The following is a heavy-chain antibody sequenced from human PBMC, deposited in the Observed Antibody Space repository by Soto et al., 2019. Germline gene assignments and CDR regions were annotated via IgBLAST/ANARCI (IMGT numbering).Heavy chain of an antibody. CDR3: ARVLRLGELSLNSFDY. V-gene: IGHV1-2*02. Sequence: QVQLVQSGAEVKKPGASVKVSCKASGYTFTGYYMHWVRQAPGQGLEWMGWINPNSGGTNYAQKFQGRVTMTRDTSISTAYMELSRLRSDDRAVYYCARVLRLGELSLNSFDYWGQGTLLTLSS. CDR1: GYTFTGYY. CDR2: INPNSGGT. J-gene: IGHJ4*02. D-gene: IGHD3-16*02.